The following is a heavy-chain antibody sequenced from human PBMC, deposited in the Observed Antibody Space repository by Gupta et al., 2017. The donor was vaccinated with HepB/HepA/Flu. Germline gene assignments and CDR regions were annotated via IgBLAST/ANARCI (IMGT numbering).Heavy chain of an antibody. CDR1: GFTVSGNY. CDR2: IYTDGNT. D-gene: IGHD5-18*01. J-gene: IGHJ2*01. V-gene: IGHV3-53*01. CDR3: ARVDTSLVIYYYFDI. Sequence: LVESGGGIIQPGGSLRLSCVASGFTVSGNYMNWVRQAPGKGLEWVAVIYTDGNTNYADSVKGRFTISRDNSKNTLYLQMNSLRAEDTAVYYCARVDTSLVIYYYFDIWGRGTLVTVSS.